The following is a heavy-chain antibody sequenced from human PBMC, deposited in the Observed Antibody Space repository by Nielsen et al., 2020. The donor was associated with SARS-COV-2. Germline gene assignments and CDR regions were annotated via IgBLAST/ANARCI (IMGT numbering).Heavy chain of an antibody. V-gene: IGHV3-21*04. J-gene: IGHJ4*02. Sequence: GESLKISCAASGFTFSSYSMNWVRQAPGKGLEWVSSISSSSSYIYYADSVKGRFTISRDNAKNSLYLQMNSLRAEDTAVYYCARLGSSSWYFDYWGQGTLVTVSS. CDR1: GFTFSSYS. CDR2: ISSSSSYI. CDR3: ARLGSSSWYFDY. D-gene: IGHD6-13*01.